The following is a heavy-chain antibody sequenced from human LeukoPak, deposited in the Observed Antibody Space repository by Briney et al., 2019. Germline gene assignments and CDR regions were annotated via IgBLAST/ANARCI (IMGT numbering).Heavy chain of an antibody. D-gene: IGHD6-19*01. V-gene: IGHV5-51*01. CDR2: IYPGDSDT. J-gene: IGHJ4*02. CDR3: ARRGSGWTIDY. Sequence: NAGESLKISCKGSGDSFSTYWIGWVRRMPGKGLEWMGIIYPGDSDTRYSPSFQGQVTISADKSISTAYLQWNSLKASDTAMYYCARRGSGWTIDYWGQGTLVTVSS. CDR1: GDSFSTYW.